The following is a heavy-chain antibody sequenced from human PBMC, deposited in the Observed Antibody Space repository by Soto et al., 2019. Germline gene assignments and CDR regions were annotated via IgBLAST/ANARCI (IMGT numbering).Heavy chain of an antibody. V-gene: IGHV4-39*01. Sequence: QLQLQESGPGLVKPSETLSLTCTVSGGSISSSSYYWGWIRQPPGKGLEWIGSIYYSGSTYYNPSLKSRVTISVDTSKNQFSLKLSSVTAADTAVYYCARSRIAAAGNGFQHWGQGTLVTVSS. J-gene: IGHJ1*01. CDR3: ARSRIAAAGNGFQH. D-gene: IGHD6-13*01. CDR1: GGSISSSSYY. CDR2: IYYSGST.